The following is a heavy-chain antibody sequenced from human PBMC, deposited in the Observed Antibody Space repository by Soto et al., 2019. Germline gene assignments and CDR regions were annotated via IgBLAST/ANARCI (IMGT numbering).Heavy chain of an antibody. CDR3: ARHYSGYDSSIDY. CDR2: IYYSGST. J-gene: IGHJ4*02. Sequence: SETLSFTCTVSGGSISSSSYYWGWICQPPGKGLEWIGSIYYSGSTYYNPSLKSRVTISVDTSKNQFSLKLSYVTAADTAVYYCARHYSGYDSSIDYWGQGTLVTVSS. CDR1: GGSISSSSYY. V-gene: IGHV4-39*01. D-gene: IGHD5-12*01.